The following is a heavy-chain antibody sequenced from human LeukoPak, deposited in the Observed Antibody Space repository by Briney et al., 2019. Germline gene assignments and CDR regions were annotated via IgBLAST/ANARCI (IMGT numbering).Heavy chain of an antibody. V-gene: IGHV3-30-3*01. D-gene: IGHD2-2*01. J-gene: IGHJ3*02. Sequence: PGGSLRLSCAASGFTFSSYAMHWVRQASGKGLEWVAVISYDGSNKYYADSVKGRFTISRDNSKNTLYLQMNSLRSEDTAVYYCARPNGDHIVVVPGDDAFDIWGQGTMVTVSS. CDR2: ISYDGSNK. CDR1: GFTFSSYA. CDR3: ARPNGDHIVVVPGDDAFDI.